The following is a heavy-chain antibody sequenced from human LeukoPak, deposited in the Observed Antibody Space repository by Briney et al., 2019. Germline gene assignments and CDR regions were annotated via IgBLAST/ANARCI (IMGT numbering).Heavy chain of an antibody. Sequence: PGRSLRLSCAASGFTFSSYGMHWVRQAPGKGLEWVAVISYDGSNKYYADSVKGRFTISRDNSKNTLYLQMNSLRAEDTAVYYCARGATAMAYFDCWGQGTLVTVSS. D-gene: IGHD5-18*01. CDR3: ARGATAMAYFDC. CDR1: GFTFSSYG. V-gene: IGHV3-30*03. CDR2: ISYDGSNK. J-gene: IGHJ4*02.